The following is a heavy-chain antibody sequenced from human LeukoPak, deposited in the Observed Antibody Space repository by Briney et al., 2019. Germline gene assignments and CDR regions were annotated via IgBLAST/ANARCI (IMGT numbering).Heavy chain of an antibody. Sequence: PGGSLRLSCAASGFTFSTYWMTWVRQAPGKGLEWVANIKQDESEKYYVDSVKGRFTISRDNAKSSLFLQMNSLGVEDTAVYYCVRAMDVWGQGTTVTVSS. J-gene: IGHJ6*02. CDR2: IKQDESEK. V-gene: IGHV3-7*03. CDR3: VRAMDV. CDR1: GFTFSTYW.